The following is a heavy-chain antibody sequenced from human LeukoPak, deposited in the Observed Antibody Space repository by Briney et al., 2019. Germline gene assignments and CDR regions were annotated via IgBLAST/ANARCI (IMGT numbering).Heavy chain of an antibody. Sequence: GGSLRLSCAASGFTFSTYSMNWVRQAPGKGLQWVSAISGSGGSTDHADSVKGRFTISRDNSKNTLYLQMNSLRAEDTAVYYCAMKPGFYGSGSYFVRWGQGTLVTVSS. D-gene: IGHD3-10*01. J-gene: IGHJ4*02. CDR2: ISGSGGST. CDR1: GFTFSTYS. V-gene: IGHV3-23*01. CDR3: AMKPGFYGSGSYFVR.